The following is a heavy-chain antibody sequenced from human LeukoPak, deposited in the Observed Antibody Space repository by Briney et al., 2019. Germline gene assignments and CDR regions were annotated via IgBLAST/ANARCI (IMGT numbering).Heavy chain of an antibody. D-gene: IGHD3-9*01. J-gene: IGHJ3*02. CDR3: ARVFYDILSPGVGFDI. CDR1: GGSISSYY. Sequence: SETLSLTCTVSGGSISSYYWRWIRQPLGKGLEWIGYIYYSGSTNYNPSLKSRVTISVDTSKNQFSLKLSSVTAAYTAVYYCARVFYDILSPGVGFDIWGQGTMVTVSS. V-gene: IGHV4-59*01. CDR2: IYYSGST.